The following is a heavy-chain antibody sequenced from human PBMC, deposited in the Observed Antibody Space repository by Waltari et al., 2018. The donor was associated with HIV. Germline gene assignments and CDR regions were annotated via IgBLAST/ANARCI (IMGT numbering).Heavy chain of an antibody. CDR1: GFTFSRYW. CDR2: IKSDGSST. J-gene: IGHJ4*02. D-gene: IGHD6-13*01. CDR3: TRETAAAGTILFDY. Sequence: EVQLVESGGGLVQPGGSLRLSCAASGFTFSRYWLHWVRQAPGKGLVWVSRIKSDGSSTIYADSVKGRFTTSRDNAKNTLYLQMSSLRAEDAAVYYCTRETAAAGTILFDYWGQGTLVTVSS. V-gene: IGHV3-74*01.